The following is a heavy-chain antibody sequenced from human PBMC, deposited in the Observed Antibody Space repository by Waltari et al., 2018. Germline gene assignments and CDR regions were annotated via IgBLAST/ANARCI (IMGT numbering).Heavy chain of an antibody. D-gene: IGHD6-6*01. V-gene: IGHV4-38-2*01. Sequence: QVQLQESGPGLVKPSETLSLTCAVSGYSISSGYYWGWIRQPPGKGLEWIGSIYHSGSTDYNPSLKSRVTISVDTSKNQFSLKLSSVTAADTAVYYCARHGVAARRDFDYWGQGTLVTVSS. J-gene: IGHJ4*02. CDR3: ARHGVAARRDFDY. CDR2: IYHSGST. CDR1: GYSISSGYY.